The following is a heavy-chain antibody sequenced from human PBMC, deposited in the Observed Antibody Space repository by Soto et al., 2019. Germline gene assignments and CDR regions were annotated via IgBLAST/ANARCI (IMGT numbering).Heavy chain of an antibody. V-gene: IGHV3-21*01. J-gene: IGHJ3*02. D-gene: IGHD4-17*01. CDR1: GFTFSSYS. CDR3: TSPPPVDYASLDAFDI. Sequence: EVQLVESGGGLVKPGGSLRLSCAASGFTFSSYSMNWVRQAPGKGLEWVSSISSSSSYIYYADSVKGRFTIPRDNAKNSLYLQMNSLRAEDTAVYYCTSPPPVDYASLDAFDIWGQGTMVTVSS. CDR2: ISSSSSYI.